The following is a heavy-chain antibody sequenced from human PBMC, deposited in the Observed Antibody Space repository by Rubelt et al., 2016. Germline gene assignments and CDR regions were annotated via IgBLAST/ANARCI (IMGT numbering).Heavy chain of an antibody. CDR3: ARGRYYYGSGSYVVPFDY. CDR2: INHSGST. V-gene: IGHV4-34*01. D-gene: IGHD3-10*01. J-gene: IGHJ4*02. CDR1: GGSISSYY. Sequence: GPGLVKPSETLSLTCTVSGGSISSYYWSWIRQPPGKGLEWIGEINHSGSTNYNPSLKSRVTISVDTSKNQFSLKLSSVTAADTAVYYCARGRYYYGSGSYVVPFDYWGQGTLVTVSS.